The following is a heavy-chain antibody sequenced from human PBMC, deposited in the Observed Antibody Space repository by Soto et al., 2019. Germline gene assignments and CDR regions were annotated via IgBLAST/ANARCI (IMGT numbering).Heavy chain of an antibody. D-gene: IGHD3-3*01. CDR3: ARGGQDFWSGPFDY. V-gene: IGHV4-4*07. J-gene: IGHJ4*02. CDR1: GGSISNYY. Sequence: SETLSLTCTVSGGSISNYYCNWIRQPAGKGLEWIGRIDTSGSTNYNPSLKSRVTMSVDTSKQEFSLELSSVTAADTALYYCARGGQDFWSGPFDYWGRGALVTVSS. CDR2: IDTSGST.